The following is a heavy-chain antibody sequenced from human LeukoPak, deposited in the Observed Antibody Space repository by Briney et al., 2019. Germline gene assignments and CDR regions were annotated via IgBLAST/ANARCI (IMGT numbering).Heavy chain of an antibody. CDR2: ISWNSGSI. CDR3: VRDRLGDFYFDY. Sequence: GGSLRLSCAASGFTFDDYAMHWVRQAPGKGLEWVSGISWNSGSIGYADSMKGRFTISRDNAKKSLYLQMNSLRAEDTAVYYCVRDRLGDFYFDYWGQGTLVTVSS. V-gene: IGHV3-9*01. CDR1: GFTFDDYA. D-gene: IGHD3-16*01. J-gene: IGHJ4*02.